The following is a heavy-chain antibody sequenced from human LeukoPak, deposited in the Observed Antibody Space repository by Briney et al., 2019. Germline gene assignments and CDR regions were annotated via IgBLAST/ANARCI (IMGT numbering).Heavy chain of an antibody. D-gene: IGHD6-13*01. CDR1: GGSISSYY. CDR2: IYYSGST. J-gene: IGHJ4*02. V-gene: IGHV4-59*01. CDR3: ASSAAEYLYYFDY. Sequence: SETLSLTCTVSGGSISSYYWSWIRQPPGKGLEWIGYIYYSGSTNYNPSLKSRVTISVDTSKNQFSLKLSSVTAADTAVYYCASSAAEYLYYFDYWGQGTLVTVSS.